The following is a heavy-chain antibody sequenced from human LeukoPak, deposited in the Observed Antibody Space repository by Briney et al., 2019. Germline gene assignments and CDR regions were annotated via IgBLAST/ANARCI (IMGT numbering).Heavy chain of an antibody. Sequence: ASVKVSCKASGGTFSSYAISWVRQAPGQGLEWMGWIDPNSGGTNYAQKFQGRVTMTRDTSISTAYMELSRLRSDDTAVYYCARFIPGGDEDYWGQGTLVTVSS. J-gene: IGHJ4*02. CDR3: ARFIPGGDEDY. CDR2: IDPNSGGT. CDR1: GGTFSSYA. V-gene: IGHV1-2*02. D-gene: IGHD2-21*02.